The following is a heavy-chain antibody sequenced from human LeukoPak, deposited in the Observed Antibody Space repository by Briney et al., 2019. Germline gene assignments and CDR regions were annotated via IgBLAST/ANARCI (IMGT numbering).Heavy chain of an antibody. CDR2: INHSGST. CDR1: GGSFSGYY. V-gene: IGHV4-34*01. D-gene: IGHD3-10*01. CDR3: ARGLMVRWEVRFDP. J-gene: IGHJ5*02. Sequence: SETLSLTCAVYGGSFSGYYWSWIRQPPGKGLEWIGEINHSGSTNYNPSPKSRVTISVDTSKNQFSLKLSSVTAADTAVYYCARGLMVRWEVRFDPWGQGTLVTVSS.